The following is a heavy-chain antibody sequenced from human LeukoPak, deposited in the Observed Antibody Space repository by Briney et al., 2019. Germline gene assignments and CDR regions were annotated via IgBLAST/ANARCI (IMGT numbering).Heavy chain of an antibody. D-gene: IGHD3-22*01. V-gene: IGHV3-23*01. CDR3: AKDRPNYYGSNGHYYKLNGDC. J-gene: IGHJ4*02. CDR1: GFTFSSYA. Sequence: GGSLRLSCAASGFTFSSYAMSWVCQALGKGLETVSYITSSGAARNYANSVTGRFIISRDNSDNTLYLQIISLRAEDTAVYYCAKDRPNYYGSNGHYYKLNGDCWGQGTLVTVSS. CDR2: ITSSGAAR.